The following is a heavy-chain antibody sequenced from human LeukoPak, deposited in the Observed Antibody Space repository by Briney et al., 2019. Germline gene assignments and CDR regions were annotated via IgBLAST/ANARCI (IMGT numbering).Heavy chain of an antibody. J-gene: IGHJ4*02. Sequence: ASVKVSCEASGYTFTNYDINWVRQATGQGLEWMGYMNPNSGNTGYAQNFQGRVTITKNTSISTAYMELSSLRSEDTAVYYCAREGFDYWGQGTLVTVSS. CDR3: AREGFDY. CDR2: MNPNSGNT. CDR1: GYTFTNYD. V-gene: IGHV1-8*03.